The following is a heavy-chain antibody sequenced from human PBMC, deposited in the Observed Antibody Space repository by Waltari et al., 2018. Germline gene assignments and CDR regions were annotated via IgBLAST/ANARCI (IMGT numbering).Heavy chain of an antibody. CDR2: IVPVLQMT. Sequence: QVQVMQSGAEMKQPGSSVKVSCTVSGDTCNRYAVSWVRQAPGQGLEWMGRIVPVLQMTNYAQRFRGRITLTASTSATTAFMDLSGLRSEDTAVYYCALSPQQLLAFDFWGQGTMVTVSS. CDR3: ALSPQQLLAFDF. D-gene: IGHD6-13*01. J-gene: IGHJ3*01. CDR1: GDTCNRYA. V-gene: IGHV1-69*04.